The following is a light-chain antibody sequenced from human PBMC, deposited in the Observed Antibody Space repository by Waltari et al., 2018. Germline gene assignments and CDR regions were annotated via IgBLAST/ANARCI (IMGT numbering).Light chain of an antibody. CDR1: QRVSSN. J-gene: IGKJ3*01. Sequence: EIVMTQSPATLSVSPGERATLSCRASQRVSSNLAWYQQKPGQAPRLLIYGASTRATGIPARFSGSGSATDFTLTISSRQSADFAVYYCQQDNTCRLTFGPGTKVDIK. V-gene: IGKV3-15*01. CDR2: GAS. CDR3: QQDNTCRLT.